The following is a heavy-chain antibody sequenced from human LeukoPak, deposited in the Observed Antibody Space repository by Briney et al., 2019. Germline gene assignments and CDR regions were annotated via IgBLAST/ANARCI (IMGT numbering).Heavy chain of an antibody. CDR2: IWYDGSNK. CDR1: GFTFSSYG. Sequence: PGGSLRLSCAASGFTFSSYGMHWVRQAPGKGLEWVAVIWYDGSNKYYADSVKGRYSISRDNSKNTLYLQMNSLRAEDTGVYYCANNFDYWGQGTLVTVSS. J-gene: IGHJ4*02. V-gene: IGHV3-33*06. CDR3: ANNFDY.